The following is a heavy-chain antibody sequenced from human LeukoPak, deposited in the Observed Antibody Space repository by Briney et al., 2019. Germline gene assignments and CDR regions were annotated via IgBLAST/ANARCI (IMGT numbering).Heavy chain of an antibody. V-gene: IGHV4-4*02. Sequence: NASETLSLTCAVSGGSILTTNWWSWVRQPPGKGLEWIGEVHLSGTSNYNPSLKSRVSMSIDKSKNQLSLKLTSVTAADTAMYYCARESGAFSPFGFWGQGTLVTVSS. J-gene: IGHJ4*02. CDR1: GGSILTTNW. CDR3: ARESGAFSPFGF. CDR2: VHLSGTS. D-gene: IGHD1-26*01.